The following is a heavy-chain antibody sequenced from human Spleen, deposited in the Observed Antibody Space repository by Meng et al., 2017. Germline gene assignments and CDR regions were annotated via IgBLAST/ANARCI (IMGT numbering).Heavy chain of an antibody. CDR3: AGENPKTKASGTPPPFDI. CDR2: INHSGST. V-gene: IGHV4-34*01. CDR1: DGPFSDYY. J-gene: IGHJ3*02. Sequence: SETLSLTCVGSDGPFSDYYWSWIRQPPGKGLEWIGEINHSGSTNYNPSRENRATIPVDTSQRRLSLKVTSVTAADSAVYSCAGENPKTKASGTPPPFDIWGQGTMVTVSS. D-gene: IGHD1-26*01.